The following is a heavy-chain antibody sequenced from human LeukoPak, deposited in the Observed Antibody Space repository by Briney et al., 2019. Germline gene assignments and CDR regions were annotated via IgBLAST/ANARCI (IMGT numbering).Heavy chain of an antibody. CDR1: GYTFTGYY. CDR3: ARGAIYCSSTSCHKFDY. Sequence: ASVKVSCKASGYTFTGYYMHWVRQAPGQGLEWMGWINPNSGGTNYAQKFRGRVTMTRDTSISTAYMELSRLRSDDTAVYYCARGAIYCSSTSCHKFDYWGQGTLVTVSS. D-gene: IGHD2-2*01. V-gene: IGHV1-2*02. CDR2: INPNSGGT. J-gene: IGHJ4*02.